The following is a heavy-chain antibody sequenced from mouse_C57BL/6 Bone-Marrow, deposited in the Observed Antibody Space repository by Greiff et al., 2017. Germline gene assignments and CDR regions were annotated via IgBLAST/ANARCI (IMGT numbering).Heavy chain of an antibody. J-gene: IGHJ2*01. CDR2: ISDGGSYT. D-gene: IGHD2-5*01. CDR3: ARVPAYYSNYVDY. Sequence: EVKVVESGGGLVKPGGSLTLSCAASGFTFSSYAMSWVRQTPEKRLEWVATISDGGSYTYYPDNVKGRFTISRDNAKNNLYLQMSHLKSEDTAMYYCARVPAYYSNYVDYWGQGTTLTVSS. CDR1: GFTFSSYA. V-gene: IGHV5-4*03.